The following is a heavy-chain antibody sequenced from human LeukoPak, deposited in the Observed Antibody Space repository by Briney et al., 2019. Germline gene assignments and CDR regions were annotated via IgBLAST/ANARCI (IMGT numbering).Heavy chain of an antibody. V-gene: IGHV4-61*08. D-gene: IGHD4-17*01. Sequence: TETLSLTCTVSGGSISSGGYYWSWIRQPPGKGLEWIGYIYYSGSTNYNPSLKSRVTISVDTSKNQFSLKLSSVTAADTAVYYCARFRRAVTSHWYFDLWGRGTLVTVSS. CDR3: ARFRRAVTSHWYFDL. J-gene: IGHJ2*01. CDR2: IYYSGST. CDR1: GGSISSGGYY.